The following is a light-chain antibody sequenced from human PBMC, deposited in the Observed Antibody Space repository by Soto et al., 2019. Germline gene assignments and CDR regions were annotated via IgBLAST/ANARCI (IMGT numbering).Light chain of an antibody. V-gene: IGKV1-5*03. CDR2: KAS. J-gene: IGKJ1*01. CDR3: QHYNSYSEA. CDR1: QTISSW. Sequence: DIQMTQSPSTLSGSVGDRVTITCRASQTISSWLAWYQQKPGKAPKLLIYKASTLKSGVPSRFSGSGSGTEFPLTISSLQPDDFATYYCQHYNSYSEAFGQGTNVELK.